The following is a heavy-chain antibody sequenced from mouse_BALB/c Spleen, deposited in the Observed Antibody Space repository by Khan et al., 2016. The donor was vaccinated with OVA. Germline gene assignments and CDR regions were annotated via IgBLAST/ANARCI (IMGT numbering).Heavy chain of an antibody. CDR2: IDPSTGYT. CDR3: AKRGIYGIVAY. D-gene: IGHD2-1*01. CDR1: GYTFTTYW. Sequence: VPLQQSGTELAKPGASLKMSCKASGYTFTTYWMHWVKQRPGQGLEWIGYIDPSTGYTEYNQKFRDKATLTTDKSSSTAYMQQSSLTSEDSALYYCAKRGIYGIVAYWGQGTLVTVSA. V-gene: IGHV1-7*01. J-gene: IGHJ3*01.